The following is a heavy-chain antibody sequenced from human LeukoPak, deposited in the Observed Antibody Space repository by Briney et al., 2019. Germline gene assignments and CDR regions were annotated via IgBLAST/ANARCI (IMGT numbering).Heavy chain of an antibody. CDR1: GFTFSSYG. J-gene: IGHJ4*02. D-gene: IGHD2-15*01. Sequence: GGSLSLSCAASGFTFSSYGMHWVRPAPGKGLEWVAVMYYDGISKYYADSVKGRVNISRDNSINTVYLQMNSLRAEDTAVYFCARDLYCSGGSCLYFDYWGQGTLVTVSS. CDR3: ARDLYCSGGSCLYFDY. CDR2: MYYDGISK. V-gene: IGHV3-33*01.